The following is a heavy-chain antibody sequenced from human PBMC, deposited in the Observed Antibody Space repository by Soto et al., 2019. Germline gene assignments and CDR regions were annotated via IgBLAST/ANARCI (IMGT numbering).Heavy chain of an antibody. CDR2: INHSGST. D-gene: IGHD6-19*01. CDR1: GGSFSGYY. Sequence: QVQLQQWGAGLLKPSETLSLTCAVYGGSFSGYYWSWIRQPPGKGLEWVGEINHSGSTNYNPSLKSRVTISVDTSKNQFSLKLSSVTAADTAVYCCARAFYSSGWKNWFDPWGQGTLVTVSS. CDR3: ARAFYSSGWKNWFDP. V-gene: IGHV4-34*01. J-gene: IGHJ5*02.